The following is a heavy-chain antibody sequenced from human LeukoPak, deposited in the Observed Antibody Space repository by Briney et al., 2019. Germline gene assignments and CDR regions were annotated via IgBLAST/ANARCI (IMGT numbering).Heavy chain of an antibody. J-gene: IGHJ5*02. CDR3: SQYDASSALTGS. CDR2: IRSKANSYAT. D-gene: IGHD3-10*01. V-gene: IGHV3-73*01. CDR1: GFTFSGST. Sequence: GGSLKLSCAASGFTFSGSTMHWVRQASGKGLEWIGRIRSKANSYATAYAESVKGRFTISRDDSKNTAYLHMDSLKTEDTAVYYCSQYDASSALTGSWGQGTLVTVSS.